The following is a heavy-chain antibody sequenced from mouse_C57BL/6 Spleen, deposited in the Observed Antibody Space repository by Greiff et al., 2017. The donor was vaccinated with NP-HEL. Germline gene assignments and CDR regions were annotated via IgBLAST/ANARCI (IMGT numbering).Heavy chain of an antibody. Sequence: EVKLMESGGGLVQPKGSLKLSCAASGFSFNTYAMNWVRQAPGKGLEWVARIRSKSNNYATYYADSVKDRFTISRDDSESMLYLQMNNLKTEDTAMYYCVRRAWDYWGQGTSVTVSS. D-gene: IGHD6-1*01. CDR3: VRRAWDY. J-gene: IGHJ4*01. V-gene: IGHV10-1*01. CDR1: GFSFNTYA. CDR2: IRSKSNNYAT.